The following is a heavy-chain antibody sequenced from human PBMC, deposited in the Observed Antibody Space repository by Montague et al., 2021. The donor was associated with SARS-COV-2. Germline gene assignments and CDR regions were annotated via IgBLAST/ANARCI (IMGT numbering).Heavy chain of an antibody. CDR1: GTSFSGYY. CDR3: ARLRDGVVPSPILGVGPYYSYYYMGV. D-gene: IGHD3-10*01. Sequence: SETLSLTCAVHGTSFSGYYWNWIRQPPGKGLEWIGEINHGGSTKXSPSLKSRLTISADTSKNQFSLQLTSVAAADTAVYYCARLRDGVVPSPILGVGPYYSYYYMGVWGRGTTVTVSS. CDR2: INHGGST. J-gene: IGHJ6*03. V-gene: IGHV4-34*01.